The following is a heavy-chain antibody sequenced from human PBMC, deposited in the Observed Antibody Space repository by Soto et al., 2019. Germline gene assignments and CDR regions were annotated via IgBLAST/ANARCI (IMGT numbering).Heavy chain of an antibody. V-gene: IGHV1-2*04. CDR2: INPNSGGT. CDR3: ARASEYYYYGMDV. J-gene: IGHJ6*02. CDR1: GYTFTGYY. Sequence: ASVKVSCKASGYTFTGYYMHWVRKAPGQGLEWMGWINPNSGGTNYAQKFQGWVTMTRDTSISTAYMELSRLRSDDTAVYYCARASEYYYYGMDVWGQGTTVTASS.